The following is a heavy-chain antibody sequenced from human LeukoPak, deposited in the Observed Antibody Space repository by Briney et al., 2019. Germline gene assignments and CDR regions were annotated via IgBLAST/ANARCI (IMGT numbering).Heavy chain of an antibody. D-gene: IGHD2-15*01. V-gene: IGHV3-7*03. CDR2: IKQDGSEK. Sequence: PGGSLRLSCAASGFSFSSYWMSWVRQVPGKGLEWVANIKQDGSEKYYVDSVKGRFTISRDNSKNTLYLQMNSLRAEDTAVYYCARGRRYCSGGSCYYPFDYWGQGTLVTVSS. J-gene: IGHJ4*02. CDR3: ARGRRYCSGGSCYYPFDY. CDR1: GFSFSSYW.